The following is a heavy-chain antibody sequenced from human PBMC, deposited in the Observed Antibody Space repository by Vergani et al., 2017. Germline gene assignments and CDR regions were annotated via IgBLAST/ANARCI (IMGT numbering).Heavy chain of an antibody. Sequence: QVQLQESGPGLVKPSETLSLTCTVSGGSISSYYWSWIRQPPGQGLEWIGYIYYSGSTNYNPSLKVRVTISVDTSKNQFSLKLSSVTAADTAVYYCEIAQDYYDSSGYYLDYWGQGTLVTVSS. CDR3: EIAQDYYDSSGYYLDY. V-gene: IGHV4-59*01. CDR1: GGSISSYY. D-gene: IGHD3-22*01. CDR2: IYYSGST. J-gene: IGHJ4*02.